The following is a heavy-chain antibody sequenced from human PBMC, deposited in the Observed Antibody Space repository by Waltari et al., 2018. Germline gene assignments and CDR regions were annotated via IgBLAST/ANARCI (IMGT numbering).Heavy chain of an antibody. V-gene: IGHV3-30-3*01. Sequence: QVQLVESGGGVVQPGRSLRLSCAASGFTFSSYAMHWVRQAPGKGLEWVAVIADDGSNKYYADSVKGRFTISRDNSKNTLYLQMNSLRAEDTAVYYCAREATMAFDIWGQGTMVTVSS. CDR1: GFTFSSYA. CDR3: AREATMAFDI. J-gene: IGHJ3*02. CDR2: IADDGSNK.